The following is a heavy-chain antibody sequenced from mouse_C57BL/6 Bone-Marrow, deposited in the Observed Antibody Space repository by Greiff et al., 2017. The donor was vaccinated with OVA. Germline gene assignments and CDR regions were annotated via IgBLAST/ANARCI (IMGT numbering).Heavy chain of an antibody. Sequence: QVQLKQPGAELVKPGASVKLSCKASGYTFTSYWMHWVKQRPGQGLEWIGMIHPNSGSTNYNEKFKSKATLTVDKSSSTAYMQLSSVTSEDSAVYYCAIGYYGSSYGFAYWGQGTLVTVSA. CDR2: IHPNSGST. V-gene: IGHV1-64*01. CDR1: GYTFTSYW. D-gene: IGHD1-1*01. CDR3: AIGYYGSSYGFAY. J-gene: IGHJ3*01.